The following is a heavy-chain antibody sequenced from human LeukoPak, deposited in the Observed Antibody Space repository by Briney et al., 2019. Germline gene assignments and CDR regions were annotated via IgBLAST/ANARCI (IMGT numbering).Heavy chain of an antibody. CDR2: IITSSRYI. V-gene: IGHV3-21*01. CDR1: VFTFTIYS. D-gene: IGHD3-10*02. Sequence: GCLRHSSAVPVFTFTIYSMNLGHQAPGKRLWWVSSIITSSRYIYSADSVRGRFTTSRDNTKNSLYLQMNSLRAENTAVYHCAELGITMIGGVWGKGTTVTISS. J-gene: IGHJ6*04. CDR3: AELGITMIGGV.